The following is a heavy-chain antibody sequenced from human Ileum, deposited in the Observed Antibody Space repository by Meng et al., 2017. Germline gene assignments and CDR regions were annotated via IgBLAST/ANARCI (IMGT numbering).Heavy chain of an antibody. J-gene: IGHJ4*02. CDR2: IYYSGST. CDR3: ARDRDSSGYYPY. Sequence: QVQLQESGPGLVKPSQTLSLTCTVSGGSISSGDYYWSWIRQPPGKGLEWIGYIYYSGSTYYNPSLKSRLTISVDTSKDQFSLKLSSVTAADAAVYYCARDRDSSGYYPYWGQGTLVTVSS. CDR1: GGSISSGDYY. V-gene: IGHV4-30-4*01. D-gene: IGHD3-22*01.